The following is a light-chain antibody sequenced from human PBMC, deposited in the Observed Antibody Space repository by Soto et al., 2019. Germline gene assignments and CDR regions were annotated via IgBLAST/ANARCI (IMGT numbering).Light chain of an antibody. CDR2: EVS. J-gene: IGLJ1*01. CDR3: SSYTSSSTYV. V-gene: IGLV2-14*01. CDR1: ISDVGDYNS. Sequence: QSALTEPASLSGSPGQSITISCTGTISDVGDYNSVSWYQQHPGKAPKLMIYEVSNRPSGVSNRFSGSKSGNTASLTISGLQAEDAADYYCSSYTSSSTYVYGTGTKVNVL.